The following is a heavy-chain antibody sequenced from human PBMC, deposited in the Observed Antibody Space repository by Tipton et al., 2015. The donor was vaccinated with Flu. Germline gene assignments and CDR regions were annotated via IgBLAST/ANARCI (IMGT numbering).Heavy chain of an antibody. D-gene: IGHD2/OR15-2a*01. J-gene: IGHJ6*02. CDR2: IYYSGST. CDR1: GGSISSSSYY. CDR3: ARADGASTYPYHYYGMDV. Sequence: TLSLTCIVSGGSISSSSYYWGWVRQSPGKGLEWIGSIYYSGSTDYNPSLESRVTMSVDTSKNQFSLKMSTVTAAETAIYYCARADGASTYPYHYYGMDVWGQGTTVAVSS. V-gene: IGHV4-39*07.